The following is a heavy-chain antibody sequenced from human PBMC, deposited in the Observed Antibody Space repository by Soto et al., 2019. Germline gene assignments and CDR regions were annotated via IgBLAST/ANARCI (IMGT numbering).Heavy chain of an antibody. D-gene: IGHD3-10*01. CDR3: ARDKGDGSGSYYGS. CDR2: ISAYHGTT. V-gene: IGHV1-18*01. J-gene: IGHJ5*02. CDR1: GYTFTSYG. Sequence: QVQLVQSGAEVKKPGASVKVSCKASGYTFTSYGISGVRQAPGQGLEWMGWISAYHGTTNYAQKLQGRVTMATDTSTSRAYRALRSLRSDGTAVYYCARDKGDGSGSYYGSWGQGTLVTVSS.